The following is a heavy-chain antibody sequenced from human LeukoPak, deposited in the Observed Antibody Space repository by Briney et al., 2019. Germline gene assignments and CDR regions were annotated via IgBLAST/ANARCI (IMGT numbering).Heavy chain of an antibody. Sequence: ASVKVSCKASGYTFTSYDINWVRQATGQGFEWMGWMNPNSGNTGYAQKFQGRVTMTRNTSISTAYMELSSLRSEDTAVYYCARPSSSRSDDAFDIWGQGTMVTVSS. V-gene: IGHV1-8*01. CDR2: MNPNSGNT. J-gene: IGHJ3*02. CDR3: ARPSSSRSDDAFDI. D-gene: IGHD6-13*01. CDR1: GYTFTSYD.